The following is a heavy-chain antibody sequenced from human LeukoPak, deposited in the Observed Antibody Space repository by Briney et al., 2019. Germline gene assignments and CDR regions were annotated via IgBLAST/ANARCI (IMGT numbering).Heavy chain of an antibody. J-gene: IGHJ4*02. CDR2: IWYDGSNK. CDR1: GYTLTELS. CDR3: ARDGGDGYNLYYFDY. Sequence: SCKVSGYTLTELSMHWVRQAPGKGLEWVAVIWYDGSNKYYADSVKGRFTISRDNSKNTLYLQMNSLRAEDTAVYYCARDGGDGYNLYYFDYWGQGTLVTVSS. D-gene: IGHD5-24*01. V-gene: IGHV3-33*01.